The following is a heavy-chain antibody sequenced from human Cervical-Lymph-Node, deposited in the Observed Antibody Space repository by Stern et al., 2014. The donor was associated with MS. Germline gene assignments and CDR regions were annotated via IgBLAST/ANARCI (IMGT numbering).Heavy chain of an antibody. CDR1: GGIFNTYV. D-gene: IGHD6-25*01. CDR2: AIPLFDRA. V-gene: IGHV1-69*01. J-gene: IGHJ4*02. Sequence: QVQLVQSGAEVRKPGSSVKVSCKASGGIFNTYVISWVRQAPGQGLEWMGGAIPLFDRAPYAPKFQGRLTNTADQSTSNTHTELSGLSSDDTAMYYCAQDLESSVGTGDDCWGRGTLVTVSS. CDR3: AQDLESSVGTGDDC.